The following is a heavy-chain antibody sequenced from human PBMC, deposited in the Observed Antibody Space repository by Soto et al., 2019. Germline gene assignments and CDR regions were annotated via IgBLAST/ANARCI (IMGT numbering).Heavy chain of an antibody. CDR3: ARDESAGSSTSN. V-gene: IGHV3-21*01. Sequence: DVQLVESGGGLVKPGGSLRLSCVASGPTFSTYGMNWIRQTPGKGLEWVSSITSSGSYIHYADSVQGRFTVSRDNAKNLMSLQMNSLRVEDTAVYFCARDESAGSSTSNWGQGTLVTVSS. CDR1: GPTFSTYG. J-gene: IGHJ4*02. CDR2: ITSSGSYI. D-gene: IGHD2-2*01.